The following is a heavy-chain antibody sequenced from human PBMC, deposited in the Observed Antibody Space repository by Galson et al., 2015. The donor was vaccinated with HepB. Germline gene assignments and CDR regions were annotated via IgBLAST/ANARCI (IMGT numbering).Heavy chain of an antibody. CDR1: GFTFTTYT. J-gene: IGHJ4*01. CDR2: IKPANGNT. D-gene: IGHD6-13*01. Sequence: SLKVSCKASGFTFTTYTLHWVRQAPGQRLEWMGWIKPANGNTKYTHTFQGRVTITRDTSESTAYMELSSLRSEDTAVYYCARRRPYSSCWSLDYWGQGTLVTVSS. CDR3: ARRRPYSSCWSLDY. V-gene: IGHV1-3*01.